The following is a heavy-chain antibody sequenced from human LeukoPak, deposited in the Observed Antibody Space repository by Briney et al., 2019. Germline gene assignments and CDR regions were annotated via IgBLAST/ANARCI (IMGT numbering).Heavy chain of an antibody. CDR2: IYPSGGT. Sequence: PSETLSLTCIVSGGSISGFDWRWIRQPAGKGLEWIGRIYPSGGTNYNPSLKSRVTMSTDTSKNQFSLKLRSVTAADTAVYYCAREYGDLDYWGQGTLVTVSS. V-gene: IGHV4-4*07. D-gene: IGHD4-17*01. CDR1: GGSISGFD. CDR3: AREYGDLDY. J-gene: IGHJ4*02.